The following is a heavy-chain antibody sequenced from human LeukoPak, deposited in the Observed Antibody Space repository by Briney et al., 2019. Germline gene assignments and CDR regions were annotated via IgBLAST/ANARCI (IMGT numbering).Heavy chain of an antibody. CDR3: GRDRVVPAATFY. D-gene: IGHD2-2*01. J-gene: IGHJ4*02. Sequence: PGGSLRLSCAASGFTFSSYWMSWIRQAPGRGLEWVAKINQLGNEKNYVDSVNGRFTISRNNVDDSLYLEMNSLRVEDTAVYYCGRDRVVPAATFYWGQGVLVTVSS. CDR1: GFTFSSYW. CDR2: INQLGNEK. V-gene: IGHV3-7*01.